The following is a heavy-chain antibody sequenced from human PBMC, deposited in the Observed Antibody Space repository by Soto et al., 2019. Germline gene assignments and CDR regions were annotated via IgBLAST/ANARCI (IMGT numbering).Heavy chain of an antibody. CDR1: GFTFSTYG. D-gene: IGHD4-17*01. CDR2: ISASGDST. CDR3: AKATVTTRGYFDY. Sequence: PGGSLRLSCSASGFTFSTYGMNWVRQAPGKGLEWVSAISASGDSTYYADSVKGRFTISRDTSKNTVYLQMNSLRAEDTAAYFCAKATVTTRGYFDYWGQGTLVTVSS. V-gene: IGHV3-23*01. J-gene: IGHJ4*02.